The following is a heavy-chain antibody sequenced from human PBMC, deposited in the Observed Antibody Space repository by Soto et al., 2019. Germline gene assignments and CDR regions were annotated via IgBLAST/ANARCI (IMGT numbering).Heavy chain of an antibody. CDR3: ARDRLYDINTYYLNYRMDV. V-gene: IGHV3-30-3*01. Sequence: GGSLRLSCAASAFTFSSYAMHWVRQAPGKGLDWVAVISYDGSDKYYADSVKGRFTVSRDNSKNTLYLQMNSLRADDTAVYYCARDRLYDINTYYLNYRMDVWGQGTTVTVSS. CDR2: ISYDGSDK. J-gene: IGHJ6*02. CDR1: AFTFSSYA. D-gene: IGHD3-22*01.